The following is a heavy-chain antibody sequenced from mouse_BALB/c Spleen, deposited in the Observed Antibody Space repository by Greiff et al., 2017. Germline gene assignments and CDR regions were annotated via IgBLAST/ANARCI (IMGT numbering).Heavy chain of an antibody. CDR3: ARGCAMITTGFAY. D-gene: IGHD2-4*01. V-gene: IGHV2-9*02. CDR1: GFSLTSYG. CDR2: IWAGGST. Sequence: VMLVESGPGLVAPSQSLSITCTVSGFSLTSYGVHWVRQPPGKGLEWLGVIWAGGSTNYNSALMSRLSISKDNSKSQVFLKMNSLQTDDTAMYYCARGCAMITTGFAYWGQGTLVTVSA. J-gene: IGHJ3*01.